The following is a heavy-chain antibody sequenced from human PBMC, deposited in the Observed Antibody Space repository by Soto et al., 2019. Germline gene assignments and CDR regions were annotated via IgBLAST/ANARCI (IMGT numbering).Heavy chain of an antibody. CDR2: VNPSGGST. CDR3: AREENCSDGICYSEYYQR. V-gene: IGHV1-46*01. Sequence: QVQLVQSGAEVKKPGASVKVSCKASGYIFTAYSMHWVRQAPGQGLEWMGVVNPSGGSTNYAQKYQGRITMTRDTSTSTVYMDLSSLTSEDTAVYYCAREENCSDGICYSEYYQRWGQENLVTVSS. CDR1: GYIFTAYS. D-gene: IGHD2-15*01. J-gene: IGHJ1*01.